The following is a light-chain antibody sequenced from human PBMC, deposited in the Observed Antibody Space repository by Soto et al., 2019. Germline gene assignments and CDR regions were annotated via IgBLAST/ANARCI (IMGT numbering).Light chain of an antibody. CDR1: RSVGSD. V-gene: IGKV3-20*01. Sequence: EIVMTQSPATLSVSPGERATLSCRASRSVGSDLAWYQQKPGQAPRLVIFGVSTRATGIPDRFSGGGSGTDFTLTISRLEPEDFALYYCHQYGNSPLTFGGGTKVDIK. CDR2: GVS. CDR3: HQYGNSPLT. J-gene: IGKJ4*01.